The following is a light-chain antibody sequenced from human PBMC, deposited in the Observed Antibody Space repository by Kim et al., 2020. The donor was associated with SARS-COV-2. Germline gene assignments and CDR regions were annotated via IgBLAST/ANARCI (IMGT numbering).Light chain of an antibody. Sequence: LTQPPSVSVAPGKTARITCGGNNIGSKSVHWYQQKPGQAPVLVIYYDSDRPSGIPERFSGSNSGNTATLTISRVEAGDEADYYCQVWDSSSDHPVFGGGTQLIVL. J-gene: IGLJ2*01. CDR1: NIGSKS. CDR2: YDS. V-gene: IGLV3-21*04. CDR3: QVWDSSSDHPV.